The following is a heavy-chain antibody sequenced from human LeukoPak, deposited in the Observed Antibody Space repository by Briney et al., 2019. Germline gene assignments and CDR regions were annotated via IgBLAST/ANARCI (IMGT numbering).Heavy chain of an antibody. CDR2: IIPIFGTA. CDR1: GGTFSSYA. V-gene: IGHV1-69*05. CDR3: ARAPRTTLYYYYYMDV. D-gene: IGHD2-2*01. J-gene: IGHJ6*03. Sequence: GASVKVSCKASGGTFSSYAISWVRQAPGQGLEWMGGIIPIFGTANYAQKFQGRVTITTDESTSTAYMELSSLRSEDTAVYYCARAPRTTLYYYYYMDVWGKGTTVTVSS.